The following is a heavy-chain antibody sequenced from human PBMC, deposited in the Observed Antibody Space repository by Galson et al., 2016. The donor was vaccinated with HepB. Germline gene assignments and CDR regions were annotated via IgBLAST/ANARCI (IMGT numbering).Heavy chain of an antibody. CDR2: IWYDASNK. Sequence: SLRLSCAASGFTFSTHAMSWFRQAPGKGLEWVAVIWYDASNKYYADSVKGRFTISRDNAKNTLYLQMNCLRAEDTAVYYCTKVHRGCIASAGLQLWGQGTLVSVPS. D-gene: IGHD6-13*01. V-gene: IGHV3-33*03. J-gene: IGHJ4*02. CDR3: TKVHRGCIASAGLQL. CDR1: GFTFSTHA.